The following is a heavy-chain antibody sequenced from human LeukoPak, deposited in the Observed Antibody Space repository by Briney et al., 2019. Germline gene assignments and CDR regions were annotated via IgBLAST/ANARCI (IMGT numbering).Heavy chain of an antibody. V-gene: IGHV5-51*01. J-gene: IGHJ4*02. CDR2: IYTGDSDT. Sequence: GESLKISSKGSGYSFTSYWIGWVRQMPVKGLEWREIIYTGDSDTRYSPSVQGQVTISADKSISAAYLQWNSLKASDTAMYYCARNLSPSTRPFDYWGQGTLVTVSS. CDR3: ARNLSPSTRPFDY. CDR1: GYSFTSYW. D-gene: IGHD2-2*01.